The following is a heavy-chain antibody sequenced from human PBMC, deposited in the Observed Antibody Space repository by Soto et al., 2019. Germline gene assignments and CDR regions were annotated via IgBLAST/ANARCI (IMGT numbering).Heavy chain of an antibody. CDR3: ARANGVFYYYMDV. J-gene: IGHJ6*03. D-gene: IGHD2-8*01. Sequence: PGGSLRLSCAASGFTFSDHYMDWVRQAPGKGLEWVGRIRNKANSYTTEYAASVKGRFTISRDDSKNSLYLQMNSLKTEDTAVYYCARANGVFYYYMDVWGKGTTVTVSS. CDR2: IRNKANSYTT. V-gene: IGHV3-72*01. CDR1: GFTFSDHY.